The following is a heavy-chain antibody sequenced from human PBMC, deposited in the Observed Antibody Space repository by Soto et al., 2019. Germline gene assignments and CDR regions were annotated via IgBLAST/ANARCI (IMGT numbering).Heavy chain of an antibody. J-gene: IGHJ5*02. CDR3: AKVARGIYDWFDP. Sequence: EVQLVESGGGLVQPGGSLRLSCAASKFSFSGYWMHWVRQAPGKGLMWVSRVNPDGSTTTYADSVKGRFTISRDNAKNTVFLQMNSLSADDTAVYYCAKVARGIYDWFDPWGQGTLVTVSS. CDR2: VNPDGSTT. V-gene: IGHV3-74*01. D-gene: IGHD1-26*01. CDR1: KFSFSGYW.